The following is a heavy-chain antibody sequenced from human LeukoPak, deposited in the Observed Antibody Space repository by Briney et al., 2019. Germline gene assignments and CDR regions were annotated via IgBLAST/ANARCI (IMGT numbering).Heavy chain of an antibody. Sequence: GGSLRLSCAASGFTFSAYWMTWVRQAPGKGLEWVANIKQDGNEKFFVDSVGGRFAISRDNAKSSLFLQLAGLRAEDTAVYYCARGRDSGRYFDYWGQGTLVTVSS. CDR2: IKQDGNEK. J-gene: IGHJ4*02. V-gene: IGHV3-7*01. D-gene: IGHD1-26*01. CDR1: GFTFSAYW. CDR3: ARGRDSGRYFDY.